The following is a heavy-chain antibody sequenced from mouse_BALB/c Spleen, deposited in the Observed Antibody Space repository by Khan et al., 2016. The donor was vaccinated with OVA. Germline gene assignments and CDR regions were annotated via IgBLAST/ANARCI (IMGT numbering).Heavy chain of an antibody. CDR2: IYPGSGNT. CDR3: ARPYYYGSSYDTMDA. Sequence: QVQLQQSGAELVRPGTSVKMSCKAAGYTFTKYWIGWIKLRPGHGLEWIGDIYPGSGNTNYNEKFKGKATLTADTSSSTAHMPLSSLTSEDSAIYYCARPYYYGSSYDTMDAWGQGTSVTVSS. V-gene: IGHV1-63*02. J-gene: IGHJ4*01. D-gene: IGHD1-1*01. CDR1: GYTFTKYW.